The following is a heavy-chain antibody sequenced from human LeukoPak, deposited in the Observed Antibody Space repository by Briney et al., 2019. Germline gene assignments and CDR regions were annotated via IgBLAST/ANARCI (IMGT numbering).Heavy chain of an antibody. V-gene: IGHV3-66*04. J-gene: IGHJ4*02. Sequence: TGGSLRLSCAASGFTVSSNYMSWVRQAPGKGLEWVSVIYSGGSTYYADSVKGRFTISRDNSKNTLYLQMNSLTAEDTAVYYCARRGYYDSSGYYDYWGQGTLVTVSS. CDR3: ARRGYYDSSGYYDY. D-gene: IGHD3-22*01. CDR1: GFTVSSNY. CDR2: IYSGGST.